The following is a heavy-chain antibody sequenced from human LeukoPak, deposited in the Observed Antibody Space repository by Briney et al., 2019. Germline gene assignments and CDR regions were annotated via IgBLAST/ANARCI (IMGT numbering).Heavy chain of an antibody. CDR1: GDSISTYY. Sequence: SETLSLTCTVSGDSISTYYWSWIRQPPGKGLEWIGYIYYRVASDYNPSLKSRVTMSVDMSTRQISLKLSSVTAADTAVYYCARAVGGDGSGSLWGPGTLVTVSS. CDR3: ARAVGGDGSGSL. V-gene: IGHV4-59*01. D-gene: IGHD3-10*01. J-gene: IGHJ4*02. CDR2: IYYRVAS.